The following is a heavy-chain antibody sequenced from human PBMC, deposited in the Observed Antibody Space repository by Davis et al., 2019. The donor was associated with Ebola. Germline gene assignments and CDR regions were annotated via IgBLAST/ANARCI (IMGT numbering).Heavy chain of an antibody. CDR1: GYSFADQW. V-gene: IGHV5-51*01. J-gene: IGHJ3*02. D-gene: IGHD6-19*01. CDR3: ARLSAVAGAGVTPDAFDI. Sequence: KVSCKGSGYSFADQWIGWVRQMPGKGLEWMGIIFTSDSDTTYSPSFQGQVTISADKSISTAYLQWTSLTASDSAMYYCARLSAVAGAGVTPDAFDIWGQGTKVTVSS. CDR2: IFTSDSDT.